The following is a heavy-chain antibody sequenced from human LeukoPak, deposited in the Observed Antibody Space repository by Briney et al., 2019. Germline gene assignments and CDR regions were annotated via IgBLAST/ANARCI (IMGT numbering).Heavy chain of an antibody. V-gene: IGHV3-74*01. CDR2: IDSDGSST. Sequence: GGSLRLSCAASGFTFSSYWMHWVRQAPGKGLVWVSRIDSDGSSTSYADSVKGRFTISRDNAKNTLYLQMNSLRAEDTAVYYCEGILTGPDYYYMDVWGKGTTVTVSS. J-gene: IGHJ6*03. D-gene: IGHD3-9*01. CDR1: GFTFSSYW. CDR3: EGILTGPDYYYMDV.